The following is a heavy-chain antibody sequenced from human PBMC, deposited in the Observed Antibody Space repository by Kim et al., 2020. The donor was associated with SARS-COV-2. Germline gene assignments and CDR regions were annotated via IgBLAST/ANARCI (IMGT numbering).Heavy chain of an antibody. Sequence: GGSLRLSCAASGFTFGGHDMHWVRQGPGKGLEWVSAIGTAGKTFYSGSVEGRFIISRENGRNSLFLQMDSLKVGDTAVYYCARGIHQWLGVDVWGEG. D-gene: IGHD5-18*01. J-gene: IGHJ6*02. CDR3: ARGIHQWLGVDV. CDR2: IGTAGKT. V-gene: IGHV3-13*04. CDR1: GFTFGGHD.